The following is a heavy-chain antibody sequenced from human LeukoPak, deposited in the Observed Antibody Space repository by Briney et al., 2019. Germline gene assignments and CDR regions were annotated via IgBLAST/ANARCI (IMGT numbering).Heavy chain of an antibody. CDR1: GFIFNNAW. CDR3: ARYCSGGSCSKDGSFDY. J-gene: IGHJ4*02. CDR2: ISSSSSYI. Sequence: GGSLRLSCAASGFIFNNAWMNWVRQAPGKGLEWVSSISSSSSYIYYADSVKGRFTISRDNAKNSLYLQMNSLRAEDTAVYYCARYCSGGSCSKDGSFDYWGQGTLVTVSS. V-gene: IGHV3-21*01. D-gene: IGHD2-15*01.